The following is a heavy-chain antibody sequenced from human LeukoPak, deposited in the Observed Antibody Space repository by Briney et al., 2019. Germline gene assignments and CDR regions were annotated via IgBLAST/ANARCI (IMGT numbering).Heavy chain of an antibody. J-gene: IGHJ4*02. CDR3: TRDRGAMNDFDY. CDR2: IWYAGNNK. Sequence: QPGRSLRLSCAASGFTFSSYGMHWVRQAPGKGLEWVAVIWYAGNNKYYADSVKDHFTISRDNSKNTLYLQMDSLRAEDTAVYYCTRDRGAMNDFDYWGQGTLVTVSS. CDR1: GFTFSSYG. V-gene: IGHV3-33*01. D-gene: IGHD2-2*01.